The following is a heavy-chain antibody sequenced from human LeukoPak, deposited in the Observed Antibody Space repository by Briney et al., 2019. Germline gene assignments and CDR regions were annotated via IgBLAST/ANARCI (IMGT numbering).Heavy chain of an antibody. D-gene: IGHD1-1*01. J-gene: IGHJ4*02. CDR3: AREGTTGANN. CDR1: GGSFSGYY. V-gene: IGHV4-34*01. CDR2: INHSGRT. Sequence: PSETLSLTCAVYGGSFSGYYWSWIRQPPGKGLEGIGEINHSGRTNYNPSLKSRVTISVDTSKNQFSLKLSSVTAADTAVYYCAREGTTGANNWGQGTLVTVSS.